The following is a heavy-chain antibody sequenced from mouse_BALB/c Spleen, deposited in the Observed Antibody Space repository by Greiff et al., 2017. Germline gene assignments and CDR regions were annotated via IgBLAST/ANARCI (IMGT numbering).Heavy chain of an antibody. Sequence: EVMLVESGGGLVQPGGSRKLSCAASGFTFSSFGMHWVRQAPEKGLEWVAYISSGSSTIYYADTVKGRFTISRDNPKNTLFLQMTSLRSEDTAMYYCACSSYDYFDYWGQGTTLTVSS. CDR2: ISSGSSTI. CDR3: ACSSYDYFDY. V-gene: IGHV5-17*02. CDR1: GFTFSSFG. D-gene: IGHD1-1*01. J-gene: IGHJ2*01.